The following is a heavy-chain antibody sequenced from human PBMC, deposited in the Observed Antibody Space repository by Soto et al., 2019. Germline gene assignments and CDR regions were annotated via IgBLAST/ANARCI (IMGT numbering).Heavy chain of an antibody. CDR3: ARGEVVALGY. D-gene: IGHD2-15*01. CDR2: IYHSGST. Sequence: QLQLQESGSGLVKPSQTLSLTCAVSGGSISSGGYSWIWIRQPPGKGLEWIGYIYHSGSTYYNPPHESRVTRLVDRSKNQFSRKLSSVSAADTAVYYCARGEVVALGYWGQGTLVTVSS. V-gene: IGHV4-30-2*01. CDR1: GGSISSGGYS. J-gene: IGHJ4*02.